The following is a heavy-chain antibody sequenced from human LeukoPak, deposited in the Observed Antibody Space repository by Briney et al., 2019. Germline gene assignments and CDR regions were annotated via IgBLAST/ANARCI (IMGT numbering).Heavy chain of an antibody. CDR1: GGSISSSSYY. CDR3: ARATYDYVWGSYRYLFDY. J-gene: IGHJ4*02. V-gene: IGHV4-39*07. CDR2: IYYSGST. D-gene: IGHD3-16*02. Sequence: TSETLSLTCTVSGGSISSSSYYWGWIRQPPGKGLEWIGSIYYSGSTYYNPSLKSRVTISVDTSKNQFSLKLSSVTAADTAVYYCARATYDYVWGSYRYLFDYWGQGTLVTVSS.